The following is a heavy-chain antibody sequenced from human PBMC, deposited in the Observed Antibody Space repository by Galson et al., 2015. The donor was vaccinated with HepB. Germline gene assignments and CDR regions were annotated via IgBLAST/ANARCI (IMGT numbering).Heavy chain of an antibody. Sequence: SLRLSCAASGFTFSSYGMHWVRQAPGKGLEWVAVISYDGSNKYYADSVKGRFTISRDNSKNTLYLQMNSLRAEDTAVYYCAKEGGQWLPDTKIYFDYWGQGTLVTVSS. CDR2: ISYDGSNK. V-gene: IGHV3-30*18. D-gene: IGHD6-19*01. CDR1: GFTFSSYG. J-gene: IGHJ4*02. CDR3: AKEGGQWLPDTKIYFDY.